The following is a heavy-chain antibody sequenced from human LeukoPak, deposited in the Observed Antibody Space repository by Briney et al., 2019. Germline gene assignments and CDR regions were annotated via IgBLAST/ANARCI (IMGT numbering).Heavy chain of an antibody. CDR3: ARDRDIVVVPVKTRLNWFDP. CDR2: INSDGSST. V-gene: IGHV3-74*01. CDR1: GFTFSSYW. J-gene: IGHJ5*02. Sequence: GGSLRLSCAASGFTFSSYWMHWVRQAPGKGLVWVSRINSDGSSTSYADSVKGRFTISRDNAKNTLYLQMNSLRAEDTGVYYCARDRDIVVVPVKTRLNWFDPWGQGTLVTVSS. D-gene: IGHD2-2*01.